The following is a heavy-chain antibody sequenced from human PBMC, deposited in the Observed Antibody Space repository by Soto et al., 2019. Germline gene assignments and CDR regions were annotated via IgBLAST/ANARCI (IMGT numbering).Heavy chain of an antibody. CDR3: ARTIGYCSGGSCQRSYHSYMDV. CDR2: INWNGGST. V-gene: IGHV3-20*01. Sequence: GGSLRLSCAASGFTFDDYGMSWVRQAPGKGLEWVSGINWNGGSTGYADSVKGRFTISRDNAKNSLYLQMNSLRAEDTALYHCARTIGYCSGGSCQRSYHSYMDVWGKGTTVTVSS. J-gene: IGHJ6*03. D-gene: IGHD2-15*01. CDR1: GFTFDDYG.